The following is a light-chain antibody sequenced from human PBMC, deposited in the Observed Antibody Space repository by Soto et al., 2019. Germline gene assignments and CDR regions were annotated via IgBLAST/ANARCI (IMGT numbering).Light chain of an antibody. CDR1: QSVGSN. CDR2: GAS. CDR3: QQYNTLPTDRT. Sequence: EIVMTQSPATLSVSPGERATLSCRASQSVGSNLAWYQQKPGQAPSLIIYGASTRATGIPARFSGSGSGTEFTLTISSLQSEDFAIYFCQQYNTLPTDRTFGQGTKVEIK. V-gene: IGKV3-15*01. J-gene: IGKJ1*01.